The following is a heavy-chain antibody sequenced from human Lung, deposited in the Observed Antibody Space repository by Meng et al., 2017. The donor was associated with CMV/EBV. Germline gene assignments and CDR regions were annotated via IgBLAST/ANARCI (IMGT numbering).Heavy chain of an antibody. Sequence: GGSXRLXCAGSGFTFSSYEMNWVRQAPGKGLEWVSYISSSGNIKYYADSVKGRFTISRDNAKNSLYLQMNSLRADDTAVYYCARDHGSQYYDTTGYPGHGXQGTXVTVSS. CDR3: ARDHGSQYYDTTGYPGH. V-gene: IGHV3-48*03. D-gene: IGHD3-22*01. J-gene: IGHJ4*02. CDR2: ISSSGNIK. CDR1: GFTFSSYE.